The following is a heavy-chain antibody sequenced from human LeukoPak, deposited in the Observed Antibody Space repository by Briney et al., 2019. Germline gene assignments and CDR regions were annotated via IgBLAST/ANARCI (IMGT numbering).Heavy chain of an antibody. V-gene: IGHV1-3*01. D-gene: IGHD3-3*01. CDR1: GYTFTSYA. CDR3: ARALDDFWSGPYGGFDY. CDR2: INAGNGNT. Sequence: GSVKVSCKASGYTFTSYAMHWVRQAPGQRLEWMGWINAGNGNTKYSQKFQGRVTITRDTSASTAYMELSSLRSEDTAVYYCARALDDFWSGPYGGFDYWGQGTLVTVSS. J-gene: IGHJ4*02.